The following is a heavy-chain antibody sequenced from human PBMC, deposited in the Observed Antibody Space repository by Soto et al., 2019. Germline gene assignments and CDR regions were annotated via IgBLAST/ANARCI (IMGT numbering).Heavy chain of an antibody. CDR3: ARDQHYGDYEIYFDI. CDR2: IYYSGST. V-gene: IGHV4-31*03. CDR1: GCSIRRGGYY. Sequence: TLSLTCTVSGCSIRRGGYYWSWIRQQPGKGLEWIGYIYYSGSTYYNPSLKSRVTISVDTSKNQFSLKLSSVTAADTAVYYCARDQHYGDYEIYFDIWGQGTMVTVSS. J-gene: IGHJ3*02. D-gene: IGHD4-17*01.